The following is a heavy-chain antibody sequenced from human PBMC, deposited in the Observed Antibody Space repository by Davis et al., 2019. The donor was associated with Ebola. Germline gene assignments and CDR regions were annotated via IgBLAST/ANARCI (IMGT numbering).Heavy chain of an antibody. J-gene: IGHJ6*02. Sequence: GESLKISCAASGFTFSSYSMNWVRQAPGKGLEWVSSISSSSSYIYYADSVKGRLTISRDNAKNSLYLQMNSLRAEDTAVYYCARGGAVAAYYYYYGMDVWGQGTTVTVSS. CDR2: ISSSSSYI. D-gene: IGHD6-19*01. CDR3: ARGGAVAAYYYYYGMDV. CDR1: GFTFSSYS. V-gene: IGHV3-21*01.